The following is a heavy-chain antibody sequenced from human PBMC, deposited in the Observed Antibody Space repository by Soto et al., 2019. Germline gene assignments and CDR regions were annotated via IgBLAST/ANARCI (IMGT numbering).Heavy chain of an antibody. D-gene: IGHD3-16*01. V-gene: IGHV3-30*03. J-gene: IGHJ4*02. CDR3: ARDSVWPVLIFDS. CDR1: GFDFSSYG. Sequence: GGSLRLSCAASGFDFSSYGIHWVRQAPGKGLEWVAASSDDVRETFYADSAKGRFTVSKEMSKNTAFLQMNALRHEDTAVYFCARDSVWPVLIFDSWGKGTPVNVSS. CDR2: SSDDVRET.